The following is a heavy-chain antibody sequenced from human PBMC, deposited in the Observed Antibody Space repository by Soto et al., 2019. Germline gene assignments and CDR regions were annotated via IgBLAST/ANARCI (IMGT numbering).Heavy chain of an antibody. J-gene: IGHJ4*02. V-gene: IGHV4-39*01. Sequence: QLQLQESGPGLVKPSETRSLTCTVSGGSISSSSYYWGWIRQPPGKGLEWIGSIYYGGSTYYNPSLKSRVTISVDTSKNQFSLKLSSVTAADTAVYYCAGSSWLTPADWGQGTLVTVSS. CDR3: AGSSWLTPAD. CDR2: IYYGGST. CDR1: GGSISSSSYY. D-gene: IGHD6-13*01.